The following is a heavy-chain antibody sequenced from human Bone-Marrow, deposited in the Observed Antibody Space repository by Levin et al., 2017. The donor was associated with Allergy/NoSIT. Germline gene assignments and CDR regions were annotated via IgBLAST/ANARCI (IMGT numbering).Heavy chain of an antibody. CDR2: ILWSRSRV. V-gene: IGHV3-9*01. Sequence: QAGGSLRLSCAVSGSNFYNFGLHWVRQVPGKGLEWVAGILWSRSRVDYADSVRGRFTISIDNAKNSLYLQMDRLRPDDTALYFCTQDLLPGGADVWGRGTTVTVSS. D-gene: IGHD1-26*01. J-gene: IGHJ6*02. CDR3: TQDLLPGGADV. CDR1: GSNFYNFG.